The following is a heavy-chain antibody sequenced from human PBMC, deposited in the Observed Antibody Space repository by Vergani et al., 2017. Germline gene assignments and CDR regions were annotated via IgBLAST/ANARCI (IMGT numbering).Heavy chain of an antibody. Sequence: QLQLQESGPGLVKPSETLSLTCTVSGGSISSSSYYWGWTRQPPGKGLEWIGSIYYSGSTYYNPSLTSRFTISVDTSKNQFSLKLSSVTAADTAVYYCARQIIVATIRGPFDYWGQGTLVTVSS. D-gene: IGHD5-12*01. CDR3: ARQIIVATIRGPFDY. J-gene: IGHJ4*02. CDR1: GGSISSSSYY. V-gene: IGHV4-39*01. CDR2: IYYSGST.